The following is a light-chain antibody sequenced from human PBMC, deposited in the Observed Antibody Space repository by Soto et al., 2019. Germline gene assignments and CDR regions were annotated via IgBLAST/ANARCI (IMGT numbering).Light chain of an antibody. V-gene: IGKV1-9*01. CDR1: QGISSY. CDR3: QQLNSYPPWT. CDR2: AAS. J-gene: IGKJ1*01. Sequence: DIQLTQSPSFLSASVGDRVTITCRASQGISSYLAWYPQKPGKAPKLLIYAASTLQSGVPSRFSGSGSGTEFTLTSSSLQPEDFATYYCQQLNSYPPWTFGQGTKVEIK.